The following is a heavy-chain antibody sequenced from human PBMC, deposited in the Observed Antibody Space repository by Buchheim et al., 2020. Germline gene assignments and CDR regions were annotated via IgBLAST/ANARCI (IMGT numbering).Heavy chain of an antibody. V-gene: IGHV3-23*01. D-gene: IGHD3-22*01. CDR3: TTGIRYDSSGFWYYYGMDV. CDR1: GFTFSSYA. J-gene: IGHJ6*02. Sequence: EVQLLESGGGLVQPGGSLRLSCAASGFTFSSYAMSWVRQAPGKGLEWVSAISGSGGSTYYADSVKGRFTISRDNSKNTLYLQMNSLKTEDTAVYYCTTGIRYDSSGFWYYYGMDVWGQGTT. CDR2: ISGSGGST.